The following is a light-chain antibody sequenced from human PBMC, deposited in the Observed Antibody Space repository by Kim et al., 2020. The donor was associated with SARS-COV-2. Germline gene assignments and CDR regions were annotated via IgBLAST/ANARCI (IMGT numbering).Light chain of an antibody. V-gene: IGKV3-20*01. CDR3: QQYGSSTWT. CDR1: QSVIGNY. J-gene: IGKJ1*01. Sequence: ENVLTQSPGTLSLSPGERATLSCRASQSVIGNYLAWYQQKPGQAPRLLIYDTSNRATGIPDRFSGSGSGTDFTLTITRLEPEDFAVYYCQQYGSSTWTFGQGTKVDIK. CDR2: DTS.